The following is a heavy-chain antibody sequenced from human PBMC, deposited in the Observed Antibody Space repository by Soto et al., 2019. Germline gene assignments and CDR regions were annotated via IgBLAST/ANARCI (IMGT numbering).Heavy chain of an antibody. CDR1: GFTFSSYW. CDR2: IKQDGSEK. V-gene: IGHV3-7*01. CDR3: ARDIAVAANWFDP. Sequence: EVQLVESGGGLVQPGGSLRLSCAASGFTFSSYWMSWVRQAPGKGLERVANIKQDGSEKYYVDSVKGRFTISRDNAKNSLYLQMNSLRAEDTAVYYCARDIAVAANWFDPWGQGTLVTVSS. J-gene: IGHJ5*02. D-gene: IGHD6-19*01.